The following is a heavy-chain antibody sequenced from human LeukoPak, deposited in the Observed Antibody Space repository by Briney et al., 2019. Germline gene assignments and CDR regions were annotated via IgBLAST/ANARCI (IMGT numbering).Heavy chain of an antibody. Sequence: GESLKISCKGSGYSFTNFWIGWVRQMPGKGLEWMGVISPGDSGIRYSPSFQGQVTISVDKSISTAYLQWSSLKASDSTMYYCAAGGASAPWGQGTLVTVSS. D-gene: IGHD3-16*01. CDR3: AAGGASAP. CDR1: GYSFTNFW. V-gene: IGHV5-51*01. CDR2: ISPGDSGI. J-gene: IGHJ5*02.